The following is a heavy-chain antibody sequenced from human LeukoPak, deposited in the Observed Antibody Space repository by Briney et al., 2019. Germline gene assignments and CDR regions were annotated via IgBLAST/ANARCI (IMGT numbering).Heavy chain of an antibody. J-gene: IGHJ6*03. CDR3: ARGENRAYYYYMDV. CDR2: IYYSGST. Sequence: PSETLSLTCTVSGGSISSHYWSWIRQPPGKGLEWIGYIYYSGSTNYNPSLKSRVTISVDTSKNQFSLKLSSVTAADTAVYYCARGENRAYYYYMDVWGKGTTVTVSS. V-gene: IGHV4-59*11. CDR1: GGSISSHY.